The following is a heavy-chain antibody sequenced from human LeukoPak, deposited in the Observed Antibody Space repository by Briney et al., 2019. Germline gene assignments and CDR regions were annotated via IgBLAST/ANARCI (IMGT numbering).Heavy chain of an antibody. CDR2: IYYSGST. D-gene: IGHD6-13*01. V-gene: IGHV4-39*07. CDR1: GGSISGSSYY. J-gene: IGHJ5*02. CDR3: ARGVDSSSWYGVDP. Sequence: SETLSLTCTVSGGSISGSSYYWGWVRQPPGKGLEWIGSIYYSGSTYYNPSLKSRVTISVDTSKNQFSLKLSSVTAADTAVYYCARGVDSSSWYGVDPWGQGTLVTVSS.